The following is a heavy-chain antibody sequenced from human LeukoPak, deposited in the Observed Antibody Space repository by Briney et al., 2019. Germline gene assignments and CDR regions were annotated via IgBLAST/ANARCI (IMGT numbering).Heavy chain of an antibody. Sequence: PSETLSLTCTVSGGPISSYYWSWIRQPAGKGLEWIGRIYTSGSTNYNPSLKSRVTMSVDTSKNQFSLKLSSVTAADTAVYYCARDRHSYYYGSGSFDYWGQGTLVTVSS. D-gene: IGHD3-10*01. V-gene: IGHV4-4*07. CDR2: IYTSGST. J-gene: IGHJ4*02. CDR1: GGPISSYY. CDR3: ARDRHSYYYGSGSFDY.